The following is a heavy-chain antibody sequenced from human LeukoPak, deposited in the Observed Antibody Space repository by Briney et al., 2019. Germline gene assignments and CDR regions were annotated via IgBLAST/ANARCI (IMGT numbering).Heavy chain of an antibody. CDR1: GFTFSSYW. CDR2: IKQDGSEK. D-gene: IGHD3-10*01. CDR3: ARDTDYYGIGYFDY. V-gene: IGHV3-7*01. J-gene: IGHJ4*02. Sequence: GGSLGLSCAASGFTFSSYWMSWVRQAPGKGLEWVANIKQDGSEKYYVDSVKGRFTISRDNAKNSLYLQMNSLRAEDTAVYYCARDTDYYGIGYFDYWGQGTLVTVSS.